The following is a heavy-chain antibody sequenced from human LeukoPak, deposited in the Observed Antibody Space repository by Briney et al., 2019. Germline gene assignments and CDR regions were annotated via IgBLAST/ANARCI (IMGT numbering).Heavy chain of an antibody. CDR2: IYHSGST. CDR1: GYSISSGYY. CDR3: ARASFYLGFGAFDI. Sequence: PSETLSLTCTVSGYSISSGYYWGWIRQPPGKGLEWIGSIYHSGSTYYNPSLKSRVTISVDRSKNQFSLKLSSVTAADTAVYYCARASFYLGFGAFDIWGQGTMATVSS. J-gene: IGHJ3*02. D-gene: IGHD3-16*02. V-gene: IGHV4-38-2*02.